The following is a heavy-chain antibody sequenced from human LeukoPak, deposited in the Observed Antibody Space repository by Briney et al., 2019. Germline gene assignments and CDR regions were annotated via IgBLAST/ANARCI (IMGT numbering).Heavy chain of an antibody. CDR3: ARAVDIVVVPAAIGWFDP. V-gene: IGHV4-59*01. J-gene: IGHJ5*02. CDR2: SYYSGST. CDR1: GGSISSYY. Sequence: SETLSLTCTVSGGSISSYYWSWIRQPPGKGLEGIGYSYYSGSTNYNPSLKSRVTISVDTSKNQFSLKLSSVTAADTAVYYCARAVDIVVVPAAIGWFDPWGQGTLVTVSS. D-gene: IGHD2-2*01.